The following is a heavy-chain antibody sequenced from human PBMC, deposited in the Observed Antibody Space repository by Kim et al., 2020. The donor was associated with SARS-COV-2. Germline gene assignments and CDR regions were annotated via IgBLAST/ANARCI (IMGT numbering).Heavy chain of an antibody. D-gene: IGHD3-10*01. CDR2: ISYDGSNK. V-gene: IGHV3-30*04. J-gene: IGHJ3*02. Sequence: GGSLRLSCAASGFTFSSYAMHWVRQAPGKGLEWVAVISYDGSNKYYADSVKGRFTISRDNSKNTLYLQMNSLRAEDTAVYYCARSGKTMVPAFDIWGQGTMVTVSS. CDR3: ARSGKTMVPAFDI. CDR1: GFTFSSYA.